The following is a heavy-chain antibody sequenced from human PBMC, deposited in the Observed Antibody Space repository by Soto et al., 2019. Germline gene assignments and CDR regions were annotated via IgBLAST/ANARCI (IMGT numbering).Heavy chain of an antibody. D-gene: IGHD6-19*01. CDR2: IIPIFGTA. CDR1: GGTFSSYA. V-gene: IGHV1-69*13. J-gene: IGHJ5*02. Sequence: GASVTVSCKASGGTFSSYAISWVRQAPGQGLEWMGGIIPIFGTANYAQKFQGRVTITADESTSTAYMELSSLRSEDTAVYYCARERDEREQWLVPGVPRKNWFDPWGQGTLVTVSS. CDR3: ARERDEREQWLVPGVPRKNWFDP.